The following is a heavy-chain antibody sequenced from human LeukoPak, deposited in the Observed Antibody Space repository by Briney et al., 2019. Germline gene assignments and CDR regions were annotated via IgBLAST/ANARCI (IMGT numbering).Heavy chain of an antibody. V-gene: IGHV3-48*03. Sequence: PGRSLRLSCAASGFTFSSFEMNWVRQAPGPGLEWFSYISSSGSPIYYADSVKCRFTISRDNAKNSVHLQMNSLRAEDTAVYYCARKDYSSSWYYFNYWGQGTLVTVSS. J-gene: IGHJ4*02. CDR2: ISSSGSPI. CDR3: ARKDYSSSWYYFNY. CDR1: GFTFSSFE. D-gene: IGHD6-13*01.